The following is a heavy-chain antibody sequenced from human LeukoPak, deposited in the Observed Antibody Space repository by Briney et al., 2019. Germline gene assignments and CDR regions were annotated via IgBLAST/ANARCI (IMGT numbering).Heavy chain of an antibody. CDR2: INTDGSRT. V-gene: IGHV3-74*01. D-gene: IGHD3-22*01. J-gene: IGHJ4*02. CDR3: ARVRADYDTSGYDY. CDR1: GFIFRSYW. Sequence: GGSLRLSCAASGFIFRSYWMHWVRQAPGKGPVWVSRINTDGSRTSYADSVKGRFTISRGNAKNTLYLQMNSLRAEDTAVYYCARVRADYDTSGYDYWGQGTLVTVSS.